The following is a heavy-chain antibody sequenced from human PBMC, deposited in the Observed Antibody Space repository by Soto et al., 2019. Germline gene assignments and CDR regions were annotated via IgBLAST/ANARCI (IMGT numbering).Heavy chain of an antibody. V-gene: IGHV3-23*01. CDR3: ARDFYGGNYYFDY. CDR1: GFTFKSYA. CDR2: ITGSGDST. Sequence: PGGSLRLSCAASGFTFKSYAVSWVRQAPGNGLEWVSVITGSGDSTYYADSVKGRFTISRDNSKNTLYLQMNSLRAEDTAVYYCARDFYGGNYYFDYWGQGTLVTVSS. D-gene: IGHD4-17*01. J-gene: IGHJ4*02.